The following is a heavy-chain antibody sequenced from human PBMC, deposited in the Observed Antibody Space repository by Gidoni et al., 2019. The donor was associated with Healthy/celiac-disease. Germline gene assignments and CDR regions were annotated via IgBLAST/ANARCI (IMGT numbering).Heavy chain of an antibody. V-gene: IGHV4-59*01. D-gene: IGHD6-13*01. Sequence: QVQLQESGPGLVKPSETLSLTCTFSGGSISSYYWSWIWQPQGKGLDWIGYIYYSGSTNDNPSLKSRVTISVDTSKNQFSLKLSSVTAADTAVYYCARDGIGAAPVGWFDPWGQGTLVTVSS. CDR1: GGSISSYY. CDR3: ARDGIGAAPVGWFDP. CDR2: IYYSGST. J-gene: IGHJ5*02.